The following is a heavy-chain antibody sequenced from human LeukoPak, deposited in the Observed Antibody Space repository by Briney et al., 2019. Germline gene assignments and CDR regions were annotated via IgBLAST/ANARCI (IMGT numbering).Heavy chain of an antibody. CDR2: ISGSGGST. CDR1: GFTFSSYA. Sequence: GGSLRLSCAASGFTFSSYAMSWVRQAPGKGLEWVSAISGSGGSTYYADSVKGRFTISRDNSKNTLYLQMNSLRAEDTAVYYCAKDSFPFIPAAENWFDPWGQGTLSPSPQ. CDR3: AKDSFPFIPAAENWFDP. J-gene: IGHJ5*02. D-gene: IGHD2-2*01. V-gene: IGHV3-23*01.